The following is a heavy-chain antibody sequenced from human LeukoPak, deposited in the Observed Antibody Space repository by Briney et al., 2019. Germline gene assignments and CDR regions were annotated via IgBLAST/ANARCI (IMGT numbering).Heavy chain of an antibody. CDR3: ARGVVDENAFDI. CDR1: GYSFTTHW. J-gene: IGHJ3*02. Sequence: GESLKISCNASGYSFTTHWIGWVRQTPGKGLEWMGIIFPGDSDALYTPSFQGHVTFSVDKSINAAYLQWSSLKASDTAMYYCARGVVDENAFDIWGQGTMVTVSS. V-gene: IGHV5-51*01. CDR2: IFPGDSDA. D-gene: IGHD2-15*01.